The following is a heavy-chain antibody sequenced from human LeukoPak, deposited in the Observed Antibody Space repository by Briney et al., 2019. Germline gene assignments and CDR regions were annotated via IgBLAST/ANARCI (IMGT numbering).Heavy chain of an antibody. CDR3: ARGTWTMIIAVAGTSDY. CDR2: ISSSSSYI. D-gene: IGHD6-19*01. J-gene: IGHJ4*02. Sequence: PGGSLRLSCAASGFTFSSYSMNWVRQAPGKGLEGVSSISSSSSYIYYADSVKGRFTISKDNAKNSLYLQMNSLRAEDTAVYYCARGTWTMIIAVAGTSDYWGRGTLVTVSS. V-gene: IGHV3-21*01. CDR1: GFTFSSYS.